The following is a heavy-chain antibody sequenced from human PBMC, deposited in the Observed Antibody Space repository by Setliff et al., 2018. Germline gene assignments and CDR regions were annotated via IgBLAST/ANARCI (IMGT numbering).Heavy chain of an antibody. D-gene: IGHD3-3*01. CDR2: IYTSWST. V-gene: IGHV4-61*09. CDR1: GGSVNSGYDN. Sequence: PSETLSLTCTVSGGSVNSGYDNWNWLRHPAGKGLEWIGQIYTSWSTNYNPSLKGRATLSIDASKTQFYLSLTSVTAEDTAVYYCARMSGFQYIDVWDKGTTVTVSS. J-gene: IGHJ6*03. CDR3: ARMSGFQYIDV.